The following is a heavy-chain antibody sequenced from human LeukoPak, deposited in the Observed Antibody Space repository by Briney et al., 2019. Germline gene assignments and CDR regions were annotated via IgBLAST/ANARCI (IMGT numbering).Heavy chain of an antibody. J-gene: IGHJ4*02. V-gene: IGHV3-21*01. CDR1: GFTFSSYN. CDR2: ISSSSSYI. CDR3: VPFSGDLINLDY. D-gene: IGHD3-10*01. Sequence: PGGSLRLSCAASGFTFSSYNMNWVRQAPGKGLEWVSSISSSSSYIYYADSVRGRFTISRDNAKNTLYLQMSSLRAEDTAVYYCVPFSGDLINLDYWGPGTLVTVSS.